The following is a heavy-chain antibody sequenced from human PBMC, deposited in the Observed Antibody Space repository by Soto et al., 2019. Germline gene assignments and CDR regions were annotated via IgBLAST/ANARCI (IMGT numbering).Heavy chain of an antibody. CDR2: INAGNGNT. CDR3: ARDLETTVTTGSYWYFDL. V-gene: IGHV1-3*01. Sequence: QVQLVQSGAKVKKPGASVKVSCKASGYTFTSYAMHWVRQAPGQRLEWMGWINAGNGNTKYSQKFQGRVTITRDTSASTAYMELSSLRSEDTAVYYCARDLETTVTTGSYWYFDLWGRGTLVTVSS. J-gene: IGHJ2*01. CDR1: GYTFTSYA. D-gene: IGHD4-17*01.